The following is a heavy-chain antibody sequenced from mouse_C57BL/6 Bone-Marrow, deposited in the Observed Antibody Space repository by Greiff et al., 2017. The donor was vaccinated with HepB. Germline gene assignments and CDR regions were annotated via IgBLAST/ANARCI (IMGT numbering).Heavy chain of an antibody. CDR2: IDPEDGDT. J-gene: IGHJ3*01. D-gene: IGHD1-1*01. Sequence: VQLQQSGAELVRPGASVKLSCTASGFNIKDYYMHWVKQRPEQGLEWIGRIDPEDGDTEYAPKFQGKATMTADTSSNTAYLQLRSLTSEDTAVYYCYYYGSSYPAWFAYWGQGTLVTVSA. V-gene: IGHV14-1*01. CDR3: YYYGSSYPAWFAY. CDR1: GFNIKDYY.